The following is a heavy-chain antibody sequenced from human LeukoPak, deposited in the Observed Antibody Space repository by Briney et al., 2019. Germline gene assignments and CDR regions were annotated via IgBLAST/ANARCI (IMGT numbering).Heavy chain of an antibody. CDR1: GFTFGSYA. J-gene: IGHJ4*02. Sequence: PGVSLRLSRAASGFTFGSYAMNWVRQAPGKGLEWVAGISDSGGSTKYADSVKGRFTIARDNRKNTLYLQMNSLRAEVTAVYFCAIRGVVIRVILVGFHKEAYYFESWGQGALVTVSS. CDR2: ISDSGGST. CDR3: AIRGVVIRVILVGFHKEAYYFES. V-gene: IGHV3-23*01. D-gene: IGHD3/OR15-3a*01.